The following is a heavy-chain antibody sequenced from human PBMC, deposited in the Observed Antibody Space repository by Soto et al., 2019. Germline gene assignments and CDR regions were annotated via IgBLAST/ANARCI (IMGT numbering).Heavy chain of an antibody. V-gene: IGHV1-8*01. J-gene: IGHJ5*02. CDR2: MNPNSGHT. CDR3: ASDMSTT. Sequence: QVQLVQSGAEVKKPGASVKVSCKASGYTFTSHDINWMRQATGQGLEWMGWMNPNSGHTSYAQKFQGRVTMTRDTSISTAYMELTNLRSEDTAIYYCASDMSTTWGQGTLVTVSS. CDR1: GYTFTSHD. D-gene: IGHD2-2*01.